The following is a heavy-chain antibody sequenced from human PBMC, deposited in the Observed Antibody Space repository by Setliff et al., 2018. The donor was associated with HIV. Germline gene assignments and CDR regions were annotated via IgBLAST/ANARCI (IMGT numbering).Heavy chain of an antibody. D-gene: IGHD4-17*01. V-gene: IGHV1-18*04. CDR1: GYTFTGYY. Sequence: ASVKVSCKASGYTFTGYYMHWVRQAPGQGLEWMGLISAYNGDTNYVQKLQGRVTMTTDTSTRTAYMELRSLKSDDAAVYYCARAEFVLRPTHFDYWGQGTLVTVSS. CDR3: ARAEFVLRPTHFDY. J-gene: IGHJ4*02. CDR2: ISAYNGDT.